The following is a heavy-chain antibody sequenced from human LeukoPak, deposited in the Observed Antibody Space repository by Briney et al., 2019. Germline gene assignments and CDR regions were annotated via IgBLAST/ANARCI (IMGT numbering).Heavy chain of an antibody. V-gene: IGHV1-69*01. CDR2: IIPIFGTA. CDR1: GGTFSSYA. Sequence: ASVKVSCKASGGTFSSYAISWVRQAPGQGLEWMGGIIPIFGTANYAQKFQGRVTITADESTSTAYMGLSSLRSEDTAVYYCARMMLYYYDRGGDYYYMDVWGKGTTVTVSS. D-gene: IGHD3-22*01. CDR3: ARMMLYYYDRGGDYYYMDV. J-gene: IGHJ6*03.